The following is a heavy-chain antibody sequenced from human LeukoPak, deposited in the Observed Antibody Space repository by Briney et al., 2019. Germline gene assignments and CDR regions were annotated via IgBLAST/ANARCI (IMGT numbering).Heavy chain of an antibody. CDR2: IYTSGST. D-gene: IGHD6-19*01. J-gene: IGHJ4*02. V-gene: IGHV4-4*07. Sequence: SETLSLTCTVSGGSISSYYWSWIRQPAGKGLEWIGRIYTSGSTNYNPSLKSRVTMSVDTSKNQFSLKLSSVTAADTAVYYCARGVSGDIAVAAPYYFDYWGQGTLVTVSS. CDR3: ARGVSGDIAVAAPYYFDY. CDR1: GGSISSYY.